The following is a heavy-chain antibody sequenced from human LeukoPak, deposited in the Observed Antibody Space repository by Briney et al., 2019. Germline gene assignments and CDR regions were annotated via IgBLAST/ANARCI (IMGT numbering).Heavy chain of an antibody. V-gene: IGHV4-38-2*02. CDR3: ASMELVGSYNFS. J-gene: IGHJ4*02. Sequence: PSETLSLTCTVSGYSISSGYYWGWIRQSPGMGLEWIGSIFYSGSTYYQPSLKSRVTISVDTSKNQFSLKLSSVTTTDTAIYYCASMELVGSYNFSWGQGTRVTVSS. CDR2: IFYSGST. D-gene: IGHD3-10*01. CDR1: GYSISSGYY.